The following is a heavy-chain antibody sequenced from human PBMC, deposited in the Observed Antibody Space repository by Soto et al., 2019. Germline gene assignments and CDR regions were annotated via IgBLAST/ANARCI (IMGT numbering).Heavy chain of an antibody. J-gene: IGHJ4*02. CDR2: ISGSGGST. D-gene: IGHD3-22*01. Sequence: GGSLRLSCAASGFTFSSYAMSWVRQAPGKGLEWVSAISGSGGSTYYADSVKGRFTISRDNSKNTLYLQMNSLRAEDTAVYYCAKEASGTYYDSSGYPYYFDYWGQGTLVTVSS. CDR3: AKEASGTYYDSSGYPYYFDY. CDR1: GFTFSSYA. V-gene: IGHV3-23*01.